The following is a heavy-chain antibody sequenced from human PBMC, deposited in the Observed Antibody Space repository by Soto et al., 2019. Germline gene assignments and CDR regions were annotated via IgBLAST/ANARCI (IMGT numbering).Heavy chain of an antibody. CDR3: ARGRYSGSHSPFDY. J-gene: IGHJ4*02. D-gene: IGHD1-26*01. V-gene: IGHV3-11*05. CDR2: ISNNNRYT. Sequence: VGSLRLSCTASEFTSSDYYRNWIRQSPGKGLEWVSYISNNNRYTNYADSVKGRFTISRDNAKNSLYLQMNTLRAEDTAVYYCARGRYSGSHSPFDYWGQGTLVTVSS. CDR1: EFTSSDYY.